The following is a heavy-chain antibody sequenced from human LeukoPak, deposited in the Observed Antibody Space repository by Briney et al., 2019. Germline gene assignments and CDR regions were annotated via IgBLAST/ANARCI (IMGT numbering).Heavy chain of an antibody. D-gene: IGHD6-19*01. Sequence: PSETLSLTCTVSGGSISSYYWSWIRQPPGKGLEWIGYIYYSGSTNYNPSLKSRVTISVDTSKNQFSLKLSSVTAADTAVYYCARASSGWLTNWFDPWGQGTLVTVSS. CDR1: GGSISSYY. V-gene: IGHV4-59*01. CDR3: ARASSGWLTNWFDP. CDR2: IYYSGST. J-gene: IGHJ5*02.